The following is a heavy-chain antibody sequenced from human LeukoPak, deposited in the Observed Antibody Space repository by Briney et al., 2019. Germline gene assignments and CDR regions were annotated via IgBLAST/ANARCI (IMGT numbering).Heavy chain of an antibody. D-gene: IGHD6-19*01. CDR2: ISYDGSNK. CDR1: GFTFSSYA. Sequence: PGGSLRLSCAASGFTFSSYAMHWVRQAPGKGLEWVAVISYDGSNKYYADSVKGRFTISRDNSKNTLYLQMNSLRAEDTAVYYCEEDSSGHGDYMDVWGKGTTVTVSS. J-gene: IGHJ6*03. CDR3: EEDSSGHGDYMDV. V-gene: IGHV3-30-3*01.